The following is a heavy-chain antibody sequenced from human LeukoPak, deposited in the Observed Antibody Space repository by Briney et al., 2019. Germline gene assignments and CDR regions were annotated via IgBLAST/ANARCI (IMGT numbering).Heavy chain of an antibody. D-gene: IGHD6-19*01. CDR3: ARYYSGWYYFDY. V-gene: IGHV1-69*13. Sequence: SVKVSCKASGGTFSSYAISWVRLAPGQGLEWMGGIIPIFGTSNYAQKFQGRVTITADESTSTAYMELSSLRSEDTAVYYCARYYSGWYYFDYWGQGTLVTVSS. J-gene: IGHJ4*02. CDR1: GGTFSSYA. CDR2: IIPIFGTS.